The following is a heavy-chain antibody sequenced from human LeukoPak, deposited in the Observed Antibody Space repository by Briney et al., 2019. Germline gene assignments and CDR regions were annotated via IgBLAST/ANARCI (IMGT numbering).Heavy chain of an antibody. CDR3: AGGNTFDY. J-gene: IGHJ4*02. CDR2: IKQDGSEK. Sequence: PGGSLRLSCAASGFTFSSYWMTWVRPAPGKGLEWVANIKQDGSEKYYVDSVKGRFTISRDNAKNSLYLQMNSLRAEDTAVYCCAGGNTFDYWGQGTLVTVSS. V-gene: IGHV3-7*01. CDR1: GFTFSSYW.